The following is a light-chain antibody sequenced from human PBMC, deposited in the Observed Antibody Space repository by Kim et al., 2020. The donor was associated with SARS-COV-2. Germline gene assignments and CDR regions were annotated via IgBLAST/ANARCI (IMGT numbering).Light chain of an antibody. J-gene: IGLJ1*01. CDR3: QAWDSSTLYV. CDR2: QDR. Sequence: VAPGQTDSIPGSGDKLGDTYACWYQQKPGQSPVLVIYQDRKRPSGIPERFSGSNSGNTATLTISGTKAMDEADYYCQAWDSSTLYVFGTGTKVTVL. CDR1: KLGDTY. V-gene: IGLV3-1*01.